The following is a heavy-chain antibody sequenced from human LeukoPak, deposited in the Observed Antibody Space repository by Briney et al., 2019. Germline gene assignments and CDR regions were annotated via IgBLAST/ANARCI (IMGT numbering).Heavy chain of an antibody. CDR2: INPNSGGT. CDR1: GYTFTGYY. V-gene: IGHV1-2*02. J-gene: IGHJ6*02. Sequence: ASVKVSCKASGYTFTGYYMHWMRQAPGQGLEWMGWINPNSGGTNYAQKFQGRVTMTRDTSISTAYMELSRLRSDDTAVYYCARWTRYYYYGMDVWGQGTTVTVSS. D-gene: IGHD3/OR15-3a*01. CDR3: ARWTRYYYYGMDV.